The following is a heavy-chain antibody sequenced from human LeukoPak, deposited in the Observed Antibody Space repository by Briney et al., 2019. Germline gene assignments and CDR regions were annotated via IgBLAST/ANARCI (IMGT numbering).Heavy chain of an antibody. J-gene: IGHJ4*02. D-gene: IGHD2-8*01. CDR3: ARTPYCYNGICYNRYYFDF. Sequence: KTGGSLRLSCAASGFTFSNYHMNWVRQAPGKGLEWVSSIRGSSSMYYADSVKGRFSVSRDNAENSLYLQMDSLRAEDTAVYYCARTPYCYNGICYNRYYFDFWGQGVLVTVSS. CDR2: IRGSSSM. CDR1: GFTFSNYH. V-gene: IGHV3-69-1*01.